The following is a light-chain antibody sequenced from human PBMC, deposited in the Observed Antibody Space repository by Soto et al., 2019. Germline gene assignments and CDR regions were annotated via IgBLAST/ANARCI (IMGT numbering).Light chain of an antibody. V-gene: IGKV3-15*01. CDR3: QQYNNWPWT. J-gene: IGKJ1*01. CDR1: QSMTTN. Sequence: IVLTQSPGSLSSSPGEGVTLSCRASQSMTTNLVWYQQKPGQAPRLLIYGTFTMATGIPARFTGSGSGTEFTLTISTLQSEDFAVYYCQQYNNWPWTFGQGTKVDI. CDR2: GTF.